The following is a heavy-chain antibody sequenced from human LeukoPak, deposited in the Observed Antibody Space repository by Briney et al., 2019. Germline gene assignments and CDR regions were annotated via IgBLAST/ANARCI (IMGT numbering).Heavy chain of an antibody. CDR2: IYTSGST. V-gene: IGHV4-61*02. CDR3: AREDPYGSGPDY. CDR1: GGSLSSGSYY. Sequence: SETLSLTCTVSGGSLSSGSYYWRWIRQPAGTGLEWIGRIYTSGSTNYNPSLKSRVTISVDTSKNQFSLKLSSVTAADTAVYYCAREDPYGSGPDYWGQGTLVTVSS. J-gene: IGHJ4*02. D-gene: IGHD3-10*01.